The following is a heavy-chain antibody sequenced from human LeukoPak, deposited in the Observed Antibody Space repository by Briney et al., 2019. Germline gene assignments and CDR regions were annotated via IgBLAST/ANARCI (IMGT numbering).Heavy chain of an antibody. CDR3: ARASRDYGGNPKGFDY. V-gene: IGHV3-48*04. D-gene: IGHD4-23*01. CDR2: ISGSSSAI. Sequence: PGGSLRLSCAASGFTFSSYSMNWVRQAPGKGLEWVSYISGSSSAIYYADSVKGRFIISRDNAKNSLYLQMKSLRAEDTAVYYCARASRDYGGNPKGFDYWGQGSLVTVSA. J-gene: IGHJ4*02. CDR1: GFTFSSYS.